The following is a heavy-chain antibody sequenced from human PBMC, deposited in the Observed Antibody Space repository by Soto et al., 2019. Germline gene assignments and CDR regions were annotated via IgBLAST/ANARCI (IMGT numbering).Heavy chain of an antibody. CDR3: ARDGSGYCSSTSCQTNPFYY. Sequence: SETLSLTCAVSGGSISSSNWWSWVRQPPGKGLEWIGEIYHSGSTNYNPSLKSRVTISVDKSKNQFSLKLSSVTAADTAVYYCARDGSGYCSSTSCQTNPFYYWGQGTLVTVSS. CDR1: GGSISSSNW. V-gene: IGHV4-4*02. J-gene: IGHJ4*02. CDR2: IYHSGST. D-gene: IGHD2-2*01.